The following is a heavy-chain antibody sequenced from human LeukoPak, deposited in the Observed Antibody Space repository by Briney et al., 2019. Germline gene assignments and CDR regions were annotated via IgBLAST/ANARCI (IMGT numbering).Heavy chain of an antibody. D-gene: IGHD6-19*01. CDR1: GYTFTGYY. CDR3: ARAGGIAVADSFDY. V-gene: IGHV1-2*02. Sequence: ASAKVSCKASGYTFTGYYMHWVRQAPGQGLEWMGWINPNSGGTNYAQKFQGRVTMTRDTSISTAYMELSRLRSDDTAVYYCARAGGIAVADSFDYWGQGTLVTVSS. CDR2: INPNSGGT. J-gene: IGHJ4*02.